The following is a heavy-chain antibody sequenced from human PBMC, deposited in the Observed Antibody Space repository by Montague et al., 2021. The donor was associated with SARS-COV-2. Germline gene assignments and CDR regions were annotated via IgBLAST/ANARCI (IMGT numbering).Heavy chain of an antibody. V-gene: IGHV4-59*08. J-gene: IGHJ4*02. Sequence: SETLSLTCTVSGGSISSYYWSWIRQPPGKGLEWIGYIYYSGSTNYNPSLKSRVTISVDTSKNQFSLKLSSVTAADTAMYYCASAYSSSWYYFDYWGQGTLVTVSS. CDR1: GGSISSYY. CDR3: ASAYSSSWYYFDY. D-gene: IGHD6-13*01. CDR2: IYYSGST.